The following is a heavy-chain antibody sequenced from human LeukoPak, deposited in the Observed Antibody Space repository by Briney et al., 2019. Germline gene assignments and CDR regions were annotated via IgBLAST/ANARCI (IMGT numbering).Heavy chain of an antibody. J-gene: IGHJ4*02. V-gene: IGHV3-21*01. CDR2: ISTSSSYI. Sequence: GGSLRHSCAASGFTFSTYTMNWVRQAPGKGLEWVSSISTSSSYIYYADSVKGRFTISRDNAKNSLYLQMNSLRAEDTAVYYCARGPPLVRGVTFDYWGQGSPVTVSS. CDR3: ARGPPLVRGVTFDY. CDR1: GFTFSTYT. D-gene: IGHD3-10*01.